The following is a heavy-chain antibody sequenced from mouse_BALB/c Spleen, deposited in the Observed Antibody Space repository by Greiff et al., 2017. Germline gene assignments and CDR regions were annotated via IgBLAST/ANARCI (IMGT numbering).Heavy chain of an antibody. CDR1: GYTFTSYW. Sequence: QVQLKESGAELAKPGASVKMSCKASGYTFTSYWMHWVKQRPGQGLEWIGYINPSTGYTEYNQKFKDKATLTADKSSSTAYMQLSSLTSEDSAVYYCARWIFTWGQGTSVTVSS. CDR2: INPSTGYT. J-gene: IGHJ4*01. CDR3: ARWIFT. V-gene: IGHV1-7*01.